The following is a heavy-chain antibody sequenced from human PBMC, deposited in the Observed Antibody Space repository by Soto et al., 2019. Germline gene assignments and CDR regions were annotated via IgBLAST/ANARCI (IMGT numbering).Heavy chain of an antibody. Sequence: QVQLVQSGAEVKKPGASVKVSCKASGYTFTSYAMPWVRQAPGQRLEWMGWINAGNGNTNYAQKLQGRVTMTTDTSTSTAYMELRSLRSDDTAVYYCARAGYSSGWYADYYYYYGMDVWGQGTTVTVSS. V-gene: IGHV1-3*01. CDR1: GYTFTSYA. D-gene: IGHD6-19*01. CDR3: ARAGYSSGWYADYYYYYGMDV. J-gene: IGHJ6*02. CDR2: INAGNGNT.